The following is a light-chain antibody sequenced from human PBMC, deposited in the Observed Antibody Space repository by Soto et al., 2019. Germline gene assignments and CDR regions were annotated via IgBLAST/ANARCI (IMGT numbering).Light chain of an antibody. J-gene: IGLJ1*01. V-gene: IGLV2-14*01. CDR3: SSYTSSNTLV. CDR1: SADVGGYIY. Sequence: ALTQPASVSGSPGQSITISYSGTSADVGGYIYVSWYLQYPGKAPKLMIYEVSNRPSGVSNRFSGSKSGNTASLTISGLRAEDEADYYCSSYTSSNTLVFGSGTKVTVL. CDR2: EVS.